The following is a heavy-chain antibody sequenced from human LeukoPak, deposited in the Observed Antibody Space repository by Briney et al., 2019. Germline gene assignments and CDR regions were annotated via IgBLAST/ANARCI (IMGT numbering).Heavy chain of an antibody. CDR1: GFTFSSYS. V-gene: IGHV3-21*01. J-gene: IGHJ2*01. CDR2: ITSSGSYI. CDR3: ARDQGLAVAGTSSRYFDL. Sequence: PGGSLRLSCAASGFTFSSYSMNWVRQAPGKGLEWGSAITSSGSYIYYADSVKGRFTISRDNAKNSLYLQMNILRAEDTAVYDCARDQGLAVAGTSSRYFDLWGRGTLVTASS. D-gene: IGHD6-19*01.